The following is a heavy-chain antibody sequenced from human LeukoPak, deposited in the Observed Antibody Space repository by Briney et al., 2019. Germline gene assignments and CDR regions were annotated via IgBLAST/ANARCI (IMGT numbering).Heavy chain of an antibody. Sequence: SETLSLTCTVSGYSISSTYYWGWIRQLPGKGLEWIGSIYHSGSTYYNPSLKSRVTISVDTSKNQFSLKLSSVTAADTAVYYCARGTFELLWFGELLGGAFDIWGQGTMVTVSS. V-gene: IGHV4-38-2*02. D-gene: IGHD3-10*01. CDR3: ARGTFELLWFGELLGGAFDI. J-gene: IGHJ3*02. CDR2: IYHSGST. CDR1: GYSISSTYY.